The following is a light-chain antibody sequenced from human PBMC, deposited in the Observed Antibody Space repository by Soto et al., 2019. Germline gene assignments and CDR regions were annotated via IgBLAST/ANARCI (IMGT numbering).Light chain of an antibody. CDR1: SSDVGGYNY. J-gene: IGLJ1*01. V-gene: IGLV2-11*01. Sequence: QSVLTQPRSVSGSPGQSVTISCTGTSSDVGGYNYVSWYQQHPGKAPKLMIYDVSKRLSGVPDRFSGSKSGNTASLTISGLQAEDEADYYCRSYAGSYTFDAFGTGTKVTVL. CDR2: DVS. CDR3: RSYAGSYTFDA.